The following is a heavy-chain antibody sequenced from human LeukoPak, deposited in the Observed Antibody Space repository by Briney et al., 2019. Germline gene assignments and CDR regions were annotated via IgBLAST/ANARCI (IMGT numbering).Heavy chain of an antibody. CDR3: ASYYYYDSSGYYSFDYFDY. J-gene: IGHJ4*02. Sequence: SVKVSCKASGGTFSSYAISWMRQAPGQGLEWMGRIIPILGIANYAQKFQGRVTITADKSTSTAYMELSSLRSEDTAVYYCASYYYYDSSGYYSFDYFDYWGQGTLVTVSS. CDR2: IIPILGIA. V-gene: IGHV1-69*04. CDR1: GGTFSSYA. D-gene: IGHD3-22*01.